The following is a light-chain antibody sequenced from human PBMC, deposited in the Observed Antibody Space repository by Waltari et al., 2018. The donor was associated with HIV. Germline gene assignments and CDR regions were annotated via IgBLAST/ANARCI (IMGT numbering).Light chain of an antibody. Sequence: QSALTQPRSVSGSPGQSVTISCTGVSSDVGSSNFVPWYQHQPDKAPKLIIFDVTKRPSGVPDRFSGSKSGNTASLTISGLQAEDESDYYCCSYAGTYTFVFGGGTKLTVL. CDR3: CSYAGTYTFV. CDR2: DVT. J-gene: IGLJ2*01. CDR1: SSDVGSSNF. V-gene: IGLV2-11*01.